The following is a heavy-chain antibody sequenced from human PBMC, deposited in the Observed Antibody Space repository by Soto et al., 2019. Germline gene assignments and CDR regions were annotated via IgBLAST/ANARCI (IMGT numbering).Heavy chain of an antibody. CDR3: ARSQGSSTSLEIYYYYYYGMDV. V-gene: IGHV1-69*13. D-gene: IGHD2-2*01. CDR1: GGTFSSYA. Sequence: SVKVSCKASGGTFSSYAISWVRQAPGQGLEWMGGVIPISGTANYAQKFQGRVTITADESTSTAYMELSSLRSEDTAVYYCARSQGSSTSLEIYYYYYYGMDVWGQGTTVTVSS. CDR2: VIPISGTA. J-gene: IGHJ6*02.